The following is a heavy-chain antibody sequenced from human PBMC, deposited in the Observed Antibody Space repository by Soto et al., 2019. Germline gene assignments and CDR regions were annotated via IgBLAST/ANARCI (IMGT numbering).Heavy chain of an antibody. V-gene: IGHV3-43*01. CDR2: ITSDGGTT. J-gene: IGHJ4*02. CDR3: AKDRSRRYTDYDFDD. Sequence: EVQLVESGGVVVQPGGSLRLSCAASGFSFDAYSMHWIRQIPGKGLEWVSLITSDGGTTYYADSVKGRFAISRDNSKSSLFLHLNSLRTEDTAFYYCAKDRSRRYTDYDFDDWGQGTLVTVSS. CDR1: GFSFDAYS. D-gene: IGHD5-12*01.